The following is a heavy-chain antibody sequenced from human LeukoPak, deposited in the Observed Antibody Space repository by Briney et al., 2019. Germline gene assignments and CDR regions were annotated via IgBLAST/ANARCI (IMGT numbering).Heavy chain of an antibody. Sequence: GGSLRLSCAASGFTFSTYWMHWVRQAPGKGLVWVSHISRGGSSTSYADSVKGRFTISRDNSKNTLYLQMNSLRAEDTALYYCARNGRRTTVTSDFWGQGTLVTVSS. CDR2: ISRGGSST. D-gene: IGHD4-17*01. CDR1: GFTFSTYW. CDR3: ARNGRRTTVTSDF. J-gene: IGHJ4*02. V-gene: IGHV3-74*01.